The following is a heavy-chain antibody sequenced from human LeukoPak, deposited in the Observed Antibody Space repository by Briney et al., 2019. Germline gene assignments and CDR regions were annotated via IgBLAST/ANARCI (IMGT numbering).Heavy chain of an antibody. CDR2: IKQDGSEK. CDR3: ARETYYYDSSAYSRAFDI. J-gene: IGHJ3*02. CDR1: GFTFSSFW. V-gene: IGHV3-7*01. D-gene: IGHD3-22*01. Sequence: GGSLRLSCAASGFTFSSFWMSWVRQAPGKGLEWVANIKQDGSEKYYVDSVKGRFTISRDNAKNSLYLQMNSLRAEDTAVYYCARETYYYDSSAYSRAFDIWGQGTMVTVSS.